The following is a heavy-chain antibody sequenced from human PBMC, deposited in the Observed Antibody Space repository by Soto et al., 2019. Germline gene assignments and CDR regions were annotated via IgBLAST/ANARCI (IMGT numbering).Heavy chain of an antibody. V-gene: IGHV4-30-2*01. CDR1: GGSISSGGYS. D-gene: IGHD3-22*01. CDR3: ARDYTSSYNYDSKNYGYFDF. Sequence: SETLSLTCAVSGGSISSGGYSWSWIRQPPGKGLEWIGYIYHSGSTNYNPSLKSRVTISVDTSKNQFSLRLSSVTAADSAVYYCARDYTSSYNYDSKNYGYFDFWGLGTLVTVSS. CDR2: IYHSGST. J-gene: IGHJ4*02.